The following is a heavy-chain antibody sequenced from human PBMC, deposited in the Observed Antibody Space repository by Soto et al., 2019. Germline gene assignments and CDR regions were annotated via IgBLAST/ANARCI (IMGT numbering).Heavy chain of an antibody. Sequence: GGSLRLSCAASGFTFSGSAMHWVRQASGKGLEWVGRIRSKANSYATAYAASVKGRFTISRDDSKNTAYLQMNSLKTEDTAVYYCTRPAGLHLGELSLFDYWGQGTLVTVSS. D-gene: IGHD3-16*02. CDR3: TRPAGLHLGELSLFDY. J-gene: IGHJ4*02. V-gene: IGHV3-73*01. CDR1: GFTFSGSA. CDR2: IRSKANSYAT.